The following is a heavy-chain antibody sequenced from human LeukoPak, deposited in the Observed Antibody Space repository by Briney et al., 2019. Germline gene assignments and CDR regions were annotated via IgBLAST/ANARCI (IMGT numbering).Heavy chain of an antibody. D-gene: IGHD2-21*02. CDR3: ARGGGDYCFDY. CDR1: GFTFCGSA. V-gene: IGHV3-73*01. CDR2: IRSKANSYAT. J-gene: IGHJ4*02. Sequence: PGGSLRLSCAASGFTFCGSAMHWVRQASGKGLEWVGRIRSKANSYATAYAASVKGRFTISRDDSKNTAYLQMNSLGAEDTAVYFCARGGGDYCFDYWGQGALVTVSS.